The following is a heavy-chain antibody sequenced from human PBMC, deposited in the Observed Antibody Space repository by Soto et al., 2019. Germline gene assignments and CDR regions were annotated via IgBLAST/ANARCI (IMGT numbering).Heavy chain of an antibody. J-gene: IGHJ4*02. V-gene: IGHV4-34*01. D-gene: IGHD3-22*01. CDR3: ARMDGLEYYYDSSGYYFNSPSDPRFDY. CDR2: INHSGST. CDR1: GGSFSGYY. Sequence: SETLSLTCAVYGGSFSGYYWSWIRQPPGKGLEWIGEINHSGSTNYNPSLKSRVTISVDTSKNQFSLKLSSVTAADTAVYYCARMDGLEYYYDSSGYYFNSPSDPRFDYWGQGTLVTVSS.